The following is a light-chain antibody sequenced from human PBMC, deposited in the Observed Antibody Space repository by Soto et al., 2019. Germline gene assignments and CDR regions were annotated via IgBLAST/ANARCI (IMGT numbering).Light chain of an antibody. V-gene: IGKV1-5*01. CDR1: QAISSW. CDR3: QHYDASQWT. Sequence: DIQMTQSPSTLSGSVGGRVTITCRASQAISSWLAWYQQKPGKAPKLLIYGGSNRATGIPDRFSGSGSGTDFTLTISRLEPEDFAVYYCQHYDASQWTFGQGTKV. CDR2: GGS. J-gene: IGKJ1*01.